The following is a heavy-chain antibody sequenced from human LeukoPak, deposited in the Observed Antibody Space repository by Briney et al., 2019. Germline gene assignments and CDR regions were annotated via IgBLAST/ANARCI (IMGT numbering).Heavy chain of an antibody. Sequence: GGSLRLSCAGSDFIFSNAWMNWVRQAPGKGLEWVGRVKSKTDGGTTDYAAPVKGRFTISRDDSKNTLFLQMNSLKNEDTGVYYCGPNLLDYWGQGTLVTVSS. J-gene: IGHJ4*02. CDR1: DFIFSNAW. V-gene: IGHV3-15*07. CDR3: GPNLLDY. CDR2: VKSKTDGGTT.